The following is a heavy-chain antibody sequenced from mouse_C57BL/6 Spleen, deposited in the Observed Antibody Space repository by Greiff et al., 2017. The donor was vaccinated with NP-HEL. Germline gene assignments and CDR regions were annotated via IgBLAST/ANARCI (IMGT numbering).Heavy chain of an antibody. CDR2: ISSGSSTI. V-gene: IGHV5-17*01. CDR1: GFTFSDYG. Sequence: EVKLMESGGGLVKPGGSLKLSCAASGFTFSDYGMHWVRQAPEKGLEWVAYISSGSSTIYYADTVKGRFTISRDNAKNTLFLQMTSLRSEDTAMYYCEKIRRFYAMDYWGQGTSVTVSS. J-gene: IGHJ4*01. D-gene: IGHD2-14*01. CDR3: EKIRRFYAMDY.